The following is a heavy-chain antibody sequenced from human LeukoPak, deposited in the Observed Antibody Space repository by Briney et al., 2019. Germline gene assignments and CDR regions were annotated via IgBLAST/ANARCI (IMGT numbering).Heavy chain of an antibody. CDR2: IYSGGNT. CDR1: GFTVSDNY. CDR3: ARVIVGTTTRLDYFDY. D-gene: IGHD1-26*01. V-gene: IGHV3-66*01. J-gene: IGHJ4*02. Sequence: PGGSLRLSCAASGFTVSDNYMSWVRQAPGKGLEWVSIIYSGGNTYYADSVKGRFTVSGDNSKNTLYLQMNSLRAEDTAVYYCARVIVGTTTRLDYFDYWGQGTLVTVSS.